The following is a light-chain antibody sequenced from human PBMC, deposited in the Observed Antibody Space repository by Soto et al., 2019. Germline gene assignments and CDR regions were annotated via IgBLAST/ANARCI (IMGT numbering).Light chain of an antibody. Sequence: DIVMTQSPGSLTVSLGERATINCKSSQTVLYSSNNKNYLACYQQKPGQPPKLLIYWASTRESGVPDRFSGSGSWTDFTLTINNLQAEDVAVYYCHQYYLTPYTFGQGTKLELK. CDR2: WAS. V-gene: IGKV4-1*01. J-gene: IGKJ2*01. CDR3: HQYYLTPYT. CDR1: QTVLYSSNNKNY.